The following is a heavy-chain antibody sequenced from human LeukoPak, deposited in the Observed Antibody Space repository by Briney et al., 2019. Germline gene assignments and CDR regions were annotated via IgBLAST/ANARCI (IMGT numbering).Heavy chain of an antibody. Sequence: PSETLSLTCTVSGGSISSYYWSWIRQPPGKGLEWIGRIYTSGSTNYNPSLKSRVTMSVDTSKNQFSLKLSSVTAADTAVYYWARVGLAAGEYFQHWGQGTLVTVSS. CDR3: ARVGLAAGEYFQH. V-gene: IGHV4-4*07. CDR1: GGSISSYY. J-gene: IGHJ1*01. CDR2: IYTSGST. D-gene: IGHD6-13*01.